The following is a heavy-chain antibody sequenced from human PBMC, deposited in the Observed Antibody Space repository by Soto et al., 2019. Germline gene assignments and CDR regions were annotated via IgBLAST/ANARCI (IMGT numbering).Heavy chain of an antibody. J-gene: IGHJ4*02. V-gene: IGHV1-69*01. Sequence: QVQLVQSGAEVKKPGSSVKVSCKASGGTFSTYAITWVRQAPGQGLEWLGGIIPIFGTTDYARQFQGRVTITAAESTSTVFIELSSLTSEDTAVYYCARGVGAYSFDYWGQGTLVTVSS. CDR3: ARGVGAYSFDY. CDR2: IIPIFGTT. D-gene: IGHD1-26*01. CDR1: GGTFSTYA.